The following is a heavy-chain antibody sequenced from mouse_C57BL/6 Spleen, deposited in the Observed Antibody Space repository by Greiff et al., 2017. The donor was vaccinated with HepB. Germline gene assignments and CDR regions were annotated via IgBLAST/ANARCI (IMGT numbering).Heavy chain of an antibody. V-gene: IGHV1-50*01. CDR2: IDPSDSYT. CDR3: ARSDYDGRGYYYAMDY. Sequence: QVQLQQPGAELVKPGDSVKLSCKASGYTFTSYWMQWVKQRPGQGLEWIGEIDPSDSYTNYNQKFKGKATLTVDTSSSTAYMQLSSLTSEDSAVYYCARSDYDGRGYYYAMDYWGQGTSVTVSS. CDR1: GYTFTSYW. D-gene: IGHD2-4*01. J-gene: IGHJ4*01.